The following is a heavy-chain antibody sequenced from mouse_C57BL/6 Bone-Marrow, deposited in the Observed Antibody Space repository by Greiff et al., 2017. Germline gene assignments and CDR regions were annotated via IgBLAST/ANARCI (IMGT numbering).Heavy chain of an antibody. Sequence: EVMLVESGPELVKPGASVKMSCKASGYTFTDYNMHWVKQSHGKSLEWIGYINPNNGGTSYNQKFKGKGTLTVNKSFSTAYMELRSLTSEDSAVYYCARRGFYYDYDENAMDYWGQGTSVTVSS. V-gene: IGHV1-22*01. J-gene: IGHJ4*01. D-gene: IGHD2-4*01. CDR3: ARRGFYYDYDENAMDY. CDR2: INPNNGGT. CDR1: GYTFTDYN.